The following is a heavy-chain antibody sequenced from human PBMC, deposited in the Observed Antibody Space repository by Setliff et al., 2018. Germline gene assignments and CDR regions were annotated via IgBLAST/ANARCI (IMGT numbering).Heavy chain of an antibody. CDR2: INPSGGLT. Sequence: ASVKVSCKASGYTFTGYYMHWVRQAPGQGLEWMGIINPSGGLTRYAQKFQGRVTMTKDTSTSTAYMELRSLRPDDTAVYYCVRDLGQWALDFWGQGTLVTVSS. D-gene: IGHD1-26*01. V-gene: IGHV1-46*03. CDR3: VRDLGQWALDF. J-gene: IGHJ4*02. CDR1: GYTFTGYY.